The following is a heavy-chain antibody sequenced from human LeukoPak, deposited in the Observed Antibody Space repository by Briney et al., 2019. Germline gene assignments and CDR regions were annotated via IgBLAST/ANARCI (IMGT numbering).Heavy chain of an antibody. D-gene: IGHD3-9*01. CDR3: AKNAAPTRYFDWLPIDY. Sequence: GGSLRLSCAASGFTFSSYAMSWVRQAPGMGLEWVSSTSGSGGSEYYADSMKGRYTISRDNSKNTLYLQMNSLRGEDTAVYYCAKNAAPTRYFDWLPIDYWGQGTLVTVSS. CDR2: TSGSGGSE. CDR1: GFTFSSYA. V-gene: IGHV3-23*01. J-gene: IGHJ4*02.